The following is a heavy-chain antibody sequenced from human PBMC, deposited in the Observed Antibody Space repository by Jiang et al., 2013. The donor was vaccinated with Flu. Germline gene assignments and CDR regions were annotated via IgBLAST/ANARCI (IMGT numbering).Heavy chain of an antibody. CDR1: GGSINTYY. D-gene: IGHD3-10*01. V-gene: IGHV4-59*01. CDR2: IYSSGSS. Sequence: ETLSLTCTVSGGSINTYYWSWIRLPPGKGLEWIGYIYSSGSSNYAPSLKSRVTISVDTSKNQFSLKLTSVTAADTAVYYCARISTYGAYYYYMDVWGKGTTVTVSS. CDR3: ARISTYGAYYYYMDV. J-gene: IGHJ6*03.